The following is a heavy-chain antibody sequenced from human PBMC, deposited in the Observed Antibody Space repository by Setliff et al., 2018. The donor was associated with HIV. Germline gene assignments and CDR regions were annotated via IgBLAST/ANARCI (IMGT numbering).Heavy chain of an antibody. D-gene: IGHD2-2*01. J-gene: IGHJ4*02. CDR3: AKDWRRPFVVVP. CDR2: ISSSGDKA. V-gene: IGHV3-23*01. Sequence: GGSLRLSCAASGFTFSDPAMSWVRQAPGKGLEWVSAISSSGDKAYYADSVKGRFAISRDNAKNMLYLPMSSLRAEDTALYDCAKDWRRPFVVVPWGQGIQVTVSS. CDR1: GFTFSDPA.